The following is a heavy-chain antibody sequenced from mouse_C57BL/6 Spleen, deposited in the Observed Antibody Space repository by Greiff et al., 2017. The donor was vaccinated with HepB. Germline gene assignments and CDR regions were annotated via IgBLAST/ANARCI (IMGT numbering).Heavy chain of an antibody. D-gene: IGHD1-1*01. Sequence: DVKLQESGGGLVQPGGSMKLSCVASGFTFSNYWMNWVRQSPEKGLEWVAQIRLKSDNYATHYAESVKGRFTISRDDSKSSVYLQMNNLRAEDTGIYYCTGGYYYGSGFAYWGQGTLVTVSA. CDR1: GFTFSNYW. CDR3: TGGYYYGSGFAY. CDR2: IRLKSDNYAT. V-gene: IGHV6-3*01. J-gene: IGHJ3*01.